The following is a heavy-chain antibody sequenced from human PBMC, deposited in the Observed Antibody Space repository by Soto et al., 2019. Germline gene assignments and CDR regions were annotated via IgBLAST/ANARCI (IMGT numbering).Heavy chain of an antibody. V-gene: IGHV3-33*01. CDR1: GFTLGSYG. CDR3: ARDLDLYGDSCFDY. CDR2: IWYDGTNK. D-gene: IGHD4-17*01. J-gene: IGHJ4*02. Sequence: QVQLVESGGGVVQPGRSLRLSCAASGFTLGSYGMHWVRQAPGKGLEWVAVIWYDGTNKYYTDSVKGRFTISRDNSKNRLYLQMNTLRAEDTAVYYCARDLDLYGDSCFDYWCQGTLVTVSS.